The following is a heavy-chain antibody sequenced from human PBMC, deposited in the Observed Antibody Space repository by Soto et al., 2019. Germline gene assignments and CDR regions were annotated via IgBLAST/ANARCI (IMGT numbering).Heavy chain of an antibody. D-gene: IGHD2-21*02. Sequence: QVHLQESGPGLVTPSQTLSLTCTVSGGSISSVPYYWSWLRQHPGKGLEWIGHIYYSGSTSYNPSLKGRITISLDTSESQFSLKLTSVTAADTAVYYCARDQVTEGAFDFWGQGTMVTVSS. CDR3: ARDQVTEGAFDF. J-gene: IGHJ3*01. V-gene: IGHV4-31*03. CDR1: GGSISSVPYY. CDR2: IYYSGST.